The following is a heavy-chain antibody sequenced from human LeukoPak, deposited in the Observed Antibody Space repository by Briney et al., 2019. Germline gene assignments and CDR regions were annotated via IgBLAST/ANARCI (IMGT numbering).Heavy chain of an antibody. CDR1: GFTFSSYA. CDR2: VSGSGASA. V-gene: IGHV3-23*01. J-gene: IGHJ4*02. Sequence: TGGSLRLSCAASGFTFSSYAMSWVRQAPGKGLEWVSAVSGSGASAYYADSVKGRFTISRDNSKNTLYLQMNSLRAEDTALYYCAKDRTEDIVVVPAAPAFDYWGQGTLVTVSS. CDR3: AKDRTEDIVVVPAAPAFDY. D-gene: IGHD2-2*01.